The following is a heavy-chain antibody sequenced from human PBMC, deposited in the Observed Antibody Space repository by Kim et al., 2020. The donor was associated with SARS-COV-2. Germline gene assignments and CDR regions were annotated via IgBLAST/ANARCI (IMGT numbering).Heavy chain of an antibody. CDR2: INAGNGNT. J-gene: IGHJ6*03. V-gene: IGHV1-3*01. D-gene: IGHD3-9*01. Sequence: ASVKVSCKASGYTFTSYAMHWVRQAPGQRLEWMGWINAGNGNTKYSQKFQGRVTITRDTSASTAYMELSSLRSEDTAVYYCARDSYYDIFRYYYSYMNVWGGEPALTVS. CDR1: GYTFTSYA. CDR3: ARDSYYDIFRYYYSYMNV.